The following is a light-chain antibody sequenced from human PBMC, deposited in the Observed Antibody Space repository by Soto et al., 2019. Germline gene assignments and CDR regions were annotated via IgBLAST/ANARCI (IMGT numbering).Light chain of an antibody. Sequence: DIVMTQSPDSLPVSLGERATINCKSSQSVLYSSNNKNFLAWFQQKPGQPPRLRIYWASTRESGVPDRFSGSGSGTDFTLTISSLQAEDVAVYYCQKYYSSPQTFGQGTQVEIK. CDR3: QKYYSSPQT. J-gene: IGKJ1*01. CDR2: WAS. CDR1: QSVLYSSNNKNF. V-gene: IGKV4-1*01.